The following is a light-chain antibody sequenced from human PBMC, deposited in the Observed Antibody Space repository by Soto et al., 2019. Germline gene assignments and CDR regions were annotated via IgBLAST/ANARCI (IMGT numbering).Light chain of an antibody. V-gene: IGKV1-33*01. CDR1: QDITNY. CDR3: QQYDYLTLT. Sequence: DIQMTQSPSSLSASVGDRVTITCQASQDITNYLNWYQQKPGKAPQLLIYDASNLETGVPSRFSGSGSGTYFTFTISSLQPEDIATYYCQQYDYLTLTFGGGTKVEIE. CDR2: DAS. J-gene: IGKJ4*01.